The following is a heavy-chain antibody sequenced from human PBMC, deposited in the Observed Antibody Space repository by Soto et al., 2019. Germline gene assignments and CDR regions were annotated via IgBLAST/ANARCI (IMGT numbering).Heavy chain of an antibody. CDR2: ISSTITYI. CDR3: ARESSSGWYFGY. CDR1: GFTFSTYN. J-gene: IGHJ4*02. Sequence: GGSLRLSCAASGFTFSTYNMNWVRQAPGKGLEWVSSISSTITYIYYADSVKGRFTVSRDNAKNSLYLQMNSLRAGDTAVYYCARESSSGWYFGYWGQGTLVTVSS. V-gene: IGHV3-21*01. D-gene: IGHD6-19*01.